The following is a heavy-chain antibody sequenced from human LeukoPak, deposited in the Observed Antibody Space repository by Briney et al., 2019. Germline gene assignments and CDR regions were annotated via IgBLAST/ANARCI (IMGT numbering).Heavy chain of an antibody. CDR1: GGSISDSRYY. J-gene: IGHJ5*02. D-gene: IGHD1-20*01. Sequence: SETLSLTCSVSGGSISDSRYYWGWIRQPPGKGLEWIGSIYDSGTTHCNPSLKSRVTISEDTSKNQFSLKLSSVTAAATGVYYCARQRLTGNQGRGWFDPWGQGTLVTVSS. CDR3: ARQRLTGNQGRGWFDP. V-gene: IGHV4-39*01. CDR2: IYDSGTT.